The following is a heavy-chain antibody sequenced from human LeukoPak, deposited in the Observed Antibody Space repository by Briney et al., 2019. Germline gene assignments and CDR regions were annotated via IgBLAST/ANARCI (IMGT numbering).Heavy chain of an antibody. J-gene: IGHJ4*02. V-gene: IGHV4-31*03. CDR2: IYYSGST. CDR3: ATGNFSPQYYFDY. CDR1: GGSISSSGYY. Sequence: SETLSLTCTVSGGSISSSGYYWSWIRQHPGKGLEWIGYIYYSGSTYYNPSLKGRVTISVDTSKNQFSLKLSSVTAADTAMYYCATGNFSPQYYFDYWGQGALVTVSS. D-gene: IGHD3-3*01.